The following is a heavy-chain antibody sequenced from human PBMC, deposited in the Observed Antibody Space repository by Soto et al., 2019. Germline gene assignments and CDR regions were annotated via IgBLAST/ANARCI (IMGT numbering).Heavy chain of an antibody. V-gene: IGHV4-59*01. CDR3: ASTLYGSGSYYNSYPPLF. CDR2: IYYSGST. D-gene: IGHD3-10*01. CDR1: GGSISSYY. Sequence: PSETLSLTCTVSGGSISSYYWSWIRQPPGKGLEWIGYIYYSGSTNYNPSLKSRVTISVDTSKNQFSLKLSSVTAADTAVYYCASTLYGSGSYYNSYPPLFWGQGILVTVSS. J-gene: IGHJ4*02.